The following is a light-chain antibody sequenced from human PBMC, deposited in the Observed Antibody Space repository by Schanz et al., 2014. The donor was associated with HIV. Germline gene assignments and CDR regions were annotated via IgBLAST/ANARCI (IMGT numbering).Light chain of an antibody. Sequence: DIQMTQSPSSLSASVGDRVTITCRASQSISIYLNWYQQKPGKAPKLLIYKASSLESGVPSRFSGSGSGTEFTLTISSLQPDDFATYYCQQYNSLWTFGQGTKVEIK. J-gene: IGKJ1*01. CDR3: QQYNSLWT. V-gene: IGKV1-5*03. CDR1: QSISIY. CDR2: KAS.